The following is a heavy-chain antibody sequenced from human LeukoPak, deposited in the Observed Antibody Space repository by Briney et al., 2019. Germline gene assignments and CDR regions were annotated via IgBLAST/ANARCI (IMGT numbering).Heavy chain of an antibody. CDR1: GGSFSGYY. V-gene: IGHV4-34*01. CDR2: INHSGST. Sequence: PSETLSLTCAVYGGSFSGYYWSWTRQPPGKGLEWIGEINHSGSTNYNPSLKSRVTISVDTSKNQFSLKLSPVTAADTAVYYCARAKLLWFGESNNWFDPWGQGTLVTVSS. D-gene: IGHD3-10*01. CDR3: ARAKLLWFGESNNWFDP. J-gene: IGHJ5*02.